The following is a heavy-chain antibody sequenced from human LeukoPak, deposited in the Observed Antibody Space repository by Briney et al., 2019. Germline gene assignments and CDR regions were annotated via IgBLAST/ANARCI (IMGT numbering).Heavy chain of an antibody. Sequence: SETLSLTCTVSGGDISRYYWSWIRQPPGKGLEWIGCIYSSGSTNSNPSLKSLVTISVDTSKNQFSLKLSSVTAADTAVYYCARGAAIGSAFDIWGQGTMVTVSS. D-gene: IGHD2-2*02. CDR3: ARGAAIGSAFDI. J-gene: IGHJ3*02. CDR2: IYSSGST. V-gene: IGHV4-59*01. CDR1: GGDISRYY.